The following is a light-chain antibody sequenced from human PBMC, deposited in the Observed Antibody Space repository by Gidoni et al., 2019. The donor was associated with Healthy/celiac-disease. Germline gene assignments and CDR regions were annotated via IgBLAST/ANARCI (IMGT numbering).Light chain of an antibody. CDR1: QSISSW. V-gene: IGKV1-5*03. CDR2: KAS. Sequence: DSKMTQSPSTLSASVGDRVTNTCRASQSISSWLAWYQQKPGKAPKLLIYKASSLESVVPSSFSGRGSVTEFTLTLSSLQPDDFATYYCQPYNSYPWTFGHGTTVEIK. CDR3: QPYNSYPWT. J-gene: IGKJ1*01.